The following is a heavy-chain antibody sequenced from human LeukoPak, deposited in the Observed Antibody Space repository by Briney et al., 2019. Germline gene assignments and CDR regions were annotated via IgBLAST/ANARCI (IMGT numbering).Heavy chain of an antibody. J-gene: IGHJ4*02. V-gene: IGHV4-61*02. CDR1: GGSVSSGSYY. CDR2: IYTSGST. D-gene: IGHD3-10*01. Sequence: PSETLSLTCTVSGGSVSSGSYYWSWMRQPAGKGLEWIGRIYTSGSTNYNPFLKSRVTITVDTSKNQFSLKLSSVTAADTAVYYCASSHRGYYGSGSFDYWGQGTLVTVSS. CDR3: ASSHRGYYGSGSFDY.